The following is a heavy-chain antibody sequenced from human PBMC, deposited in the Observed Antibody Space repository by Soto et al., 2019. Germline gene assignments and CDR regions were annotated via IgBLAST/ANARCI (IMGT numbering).Heavy chain of an antibody. J-gene: IGHJ6*02. D-gene: IGHD3-10*01. CDR1: GFTFSSYA. CDR3: ANEIIKGGSSYYGMDV. Sequence: GGSLRLSCAASGFTFSSYAMSWVRQAPGKGLEWVSAISGSGGSTYYADSVKGRFTISRDNSKNTLYLQMNSLRAEDTAVYYCANEIIKGGSSYYGMDVWGQGTTVTGSS. CDR2: ISGSGGST. V-gene: IGHV3-23*01.